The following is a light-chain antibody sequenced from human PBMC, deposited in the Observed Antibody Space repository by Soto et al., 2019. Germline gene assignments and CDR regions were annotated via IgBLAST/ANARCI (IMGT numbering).Light chain of an antibody. V-gene: IGLV2-14*01. CDR2: EVS. CDR3: SSYTGDTTPV. Sequence: QSVLTQPPSASGSPGQSVTISCTGTSGDVGDNYVSWYQQHLGKAPKLIIYEVSNRPSGVSHRFSGSRSGNTASLTISGLQAEDEADYYCSSYTGDTTPVFGGGTKLTVL. CDR1: SGDVGDNY. J-gene: IGLJ2*01.